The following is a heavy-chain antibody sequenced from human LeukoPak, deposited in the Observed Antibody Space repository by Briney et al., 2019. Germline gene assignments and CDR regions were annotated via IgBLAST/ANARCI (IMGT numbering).Heavy chain of an antibody. V-gene: IGHV3-21*01. CDR1: GFTFSSYS. CDR3: ARAECSGGSCYFDY. D-gene: IGHD2-15*01. CDR2: ISSSSSYI. Sequence: MAGGSLRLXCAASGFTFSSYSMNWVRQAPGKGLEWVSSISSSSSYIYYADSVKGRFTISRDNAKNSLYLQMNSLRAEDTAVYYCARAECSGGSCYFDYWGQGTLVTVSS. J-gene: IGHJ4*02.